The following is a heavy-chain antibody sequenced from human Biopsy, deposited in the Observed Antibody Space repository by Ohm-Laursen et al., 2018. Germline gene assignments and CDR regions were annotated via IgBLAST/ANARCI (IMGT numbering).Heavy chain of an antibody. CDR3: ARGSNEYGGLYFPH. V-gene: IGHV4-59*11. J-gene: IGHJ1*01. CDR2: ISHTGYT. CDR1: GGSFTGHY. Sequence: GTLPLTYTVSGGSFTGHYWTWIRQPPGKGLEWIGHISHTGYTSYKSSLKSRVTISLDTSRKHFSLRLTSLAAADTAVYYCARGSNEYGGLYFPHWGQGTLVTVSS. D-gene: IGHD4-23*01.